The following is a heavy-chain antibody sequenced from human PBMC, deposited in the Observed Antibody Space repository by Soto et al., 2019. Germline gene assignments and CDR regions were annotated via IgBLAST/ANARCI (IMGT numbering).Heavy chain of an antibody. CDR3: ARDQGYCSGGSCYFLTAFDP. V-gene: IGHV1-69*06. CDR2: IIPIFGTA. J-gene: IGHJ5*02. D-gene: IGHD2-15*01. CDR1: GGTFSSYA. Sequence: ASVKVSCKASGGTFSSYAISWVRQAPGQGLEWMGGIIPIFGTANYAQKFQGRVTITADKSTSTAYMELSSLRSEDTAVYYCARDQGYCSGGSCYFLTAFDPWGQGILVTVSS.